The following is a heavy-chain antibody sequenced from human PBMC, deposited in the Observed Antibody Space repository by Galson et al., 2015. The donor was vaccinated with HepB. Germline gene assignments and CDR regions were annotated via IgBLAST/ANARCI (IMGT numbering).Heavy chain of an antibody. CDR2: ISYDGSNK. V-gene: IGHV3-30*04. D-gene: IGHD6-19*01. CDR3: ARDHQQWLPVYYFDY. Sequence: SLRLSCAASGFTFSSYAMHWVRQAPGKGLEWVAVISYDGSNKYYADSVKGRFTISRDNSKNTLYLQMNSLRAEDTAVYYCARDHQQWLPVYYFDYWGQGTLVTVSS. CDR1: GFTFSSYA. J-gene: IGHJ4*02.